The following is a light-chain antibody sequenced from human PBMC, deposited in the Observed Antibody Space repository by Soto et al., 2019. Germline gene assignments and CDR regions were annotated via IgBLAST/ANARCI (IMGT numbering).Light chain of an antibody. V-gene: IGLV2-14*01. CDR3: SSYTPSSTLV. CDR2: DVS. J-gene: IGLJ2*01. Sequence: QSALTQPASVSGSPGQSITISCTVTSSDGGGYNYVSWYQQHPGKAPKLMIYDVSNRPSGVSNRFSGSKSGNTASLTISGLQAEDEADYYCSSYTPSSTLVFGGGTKLTVL. CDR1: SSDGGGYNY.